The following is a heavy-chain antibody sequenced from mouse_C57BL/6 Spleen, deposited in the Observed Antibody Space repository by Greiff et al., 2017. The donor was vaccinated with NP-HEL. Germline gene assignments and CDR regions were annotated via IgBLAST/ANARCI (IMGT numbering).Heavy chain of an antibody. V-gene: IGHV5-17*01. CDR2: ISSGSSTI. D-gene: IGHD2-4*01. CDR3: ARRDDYDDAMDY. CDR1: GFTFSDYG. Sequence: DVKLVESGGGLVKPGGSLKLSCAASGFTFSDYGMHWVRQAPEKGLEWVAYISSGSSTIFYADTVKGRFTISRDNAKNTLFLQMTSLRSEDTAMYYCARRDDYDDAMDYWGQGTSVTVSS. J-gene: IGHJ4*01.